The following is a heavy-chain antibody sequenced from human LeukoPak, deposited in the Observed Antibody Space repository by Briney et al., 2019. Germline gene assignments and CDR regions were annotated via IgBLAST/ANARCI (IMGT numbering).Heavy chain of an antibody. CDR2: IYHSGST. CDR3: AGTITQGVVAAAGRPDY. D-gene: IGHD6-13*01. J-gene: IGHJ4*02. CDR1: GGSISSGGYY. V-gene: IGHV4-30-2*01. Sequence: PSETLSLTCTVSGGSISSGGYYWSWIRQPPGKGLEWIGYIYHSGSTYYNPSLKSRVTISVDRSKNQFSLKLSSVTAADTAVYYCAGTITQGVVAAAGRPDYWGQGTLVTVSS.